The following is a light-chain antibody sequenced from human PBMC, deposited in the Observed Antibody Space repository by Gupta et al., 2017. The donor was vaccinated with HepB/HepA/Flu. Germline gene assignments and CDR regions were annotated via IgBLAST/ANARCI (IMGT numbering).Light chain of an antibody. J-gene: IGKJ2*01. CDR2: NAS. V-gene: IGKV1-5*03. CDR1: QSIRSW. Sequence: DIPMTQPPSTLSASVGDRVTITCRASQSIRSWLAWYQQKPGKAPKRLIYNASSLESGGPSRFSGSGSGTEFTLTISSLQPDDFATYYCQQYNSYPYTFGQGTKLEIK. CDR3: QQYNSYPYT.